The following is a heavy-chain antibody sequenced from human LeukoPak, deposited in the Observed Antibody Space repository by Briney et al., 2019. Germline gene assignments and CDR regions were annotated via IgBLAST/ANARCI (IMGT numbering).Heavy chain of an antibody. D-gene: IGHD1-26*01. CDR3: ARDKVVGASRFEY. CDR1: GFTFSSYS. J-gene: IGHJ4*02. Sequence: GGSLRLSCAASGFTFSSYSMNWVRQAPGKGLEWVSSISSSSSNIYYADSVKGRFTISRDNAKNLVYLQLNSLRAEDTAVCYCARDKVVGASRFEYWGQGTQVMVSS. CDR2: ISSSSSNI. V-gene: IGHV3-21*01.